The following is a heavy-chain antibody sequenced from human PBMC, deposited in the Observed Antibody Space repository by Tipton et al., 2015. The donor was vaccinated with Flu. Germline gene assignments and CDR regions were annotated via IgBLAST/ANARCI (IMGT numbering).Heavy chain of an antibody. V-gene: IGHV5-51*01. D-gene: IGHD5-18*01. Sequence: VQLVQSGPEVKKPGESLKISCKTSGHDLSTYWIGWVRQVPGKDLEWMGIVNPGDSDTRYSPSFQGQVTMSADKSIRTAYLQWSSLKASDTAIYYCARQNVDAAILDPWGQGTLVTVSS. J-gene: IGHJ5*02. CDR3: ARQNVDAAILDP. CDR1: GHDLSTYW. CDR2: VNPGDSDT.